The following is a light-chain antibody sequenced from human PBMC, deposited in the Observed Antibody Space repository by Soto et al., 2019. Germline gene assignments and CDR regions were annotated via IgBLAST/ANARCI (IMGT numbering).Light chain of an antibody. V-gene: IGLV2-14*01. CDR1: SSDVGSSNY. CDR3: SLCTISATGIV. J-gene: IGLJ1*01. Sequence: QSALTQPASVSGSPGQSITISCTATSSDVGSSNYVSWYQQHPGKAPKLMIYDVTNRLAGVSDRFSGSKSGNTASLTISGLQAEDEADYYCSLCTISATGIVFGTGTKLTVL. CDR2: DVT.